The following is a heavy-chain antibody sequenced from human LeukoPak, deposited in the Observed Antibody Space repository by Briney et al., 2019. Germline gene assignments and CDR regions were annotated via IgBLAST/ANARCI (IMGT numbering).Heavy chain of an antibody. CDR2: IYYSGST. CDR1: GGSISSGDYY. CDR3: ARDSLWSGYYSGSGYMIDS. D-gene: IGHD3-3*01. Sequence: PSQTLSLTCTVSGGSISSGDYYWSWIRQPPGKGLEWIGYIYYSGSTYYNPSLQSRVTISVDTSKNQFSLKPNSVTAADTAVYYCARDSLWSGYYSGSGYMIDSWGQGTLVTVSS. V-gene: IGHV4-30-4*01. J-gene: IGHJ4*02.